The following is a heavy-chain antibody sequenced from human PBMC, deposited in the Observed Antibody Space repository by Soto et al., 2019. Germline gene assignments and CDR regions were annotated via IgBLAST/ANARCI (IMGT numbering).Heavy chain of an antibody. CDR2: ISAYNGNT. V-gene: IGHV1-18*01. CDR3: ARDNGDGSGSYYGY. CDR1: GYTFTSYG. J-gene: IGHJ4*02. Sequence: QVQLVQSGAEVKKPGASVKVSCKASGYTFTSYGISWVRQAPGQGLEWMGWISAYNGNTNYAQKLQGRVTMTTDTSTSTASTDLRSLRSEDTAVYYCARDNGDGSGSYYGYWGQGTLVTVSS. D-gene: IGHD3-10*01.